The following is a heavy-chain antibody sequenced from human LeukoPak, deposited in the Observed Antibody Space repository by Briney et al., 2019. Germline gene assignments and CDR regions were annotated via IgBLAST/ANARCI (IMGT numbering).Heavy chain of an antibody. CDR3: ATAHYDVFVGLNWFDP. J-gene: IGHJ5*02. CDR1: GDTFSRYA. CDR2: IIGIFGTA. Sequence: ASVKVSCKASGDTFSRYAISWVRQAPGQGLEWMGGIIGIFGTANYAQKFQGRVTITADESTSTVYMELSSLRSEDTAVYYCATAHYDVFVGLNWFDPWGQGTLVTVSS. V-gene: IGHV1-69*13. D-gene: IGHD3/OR15-3a*01.